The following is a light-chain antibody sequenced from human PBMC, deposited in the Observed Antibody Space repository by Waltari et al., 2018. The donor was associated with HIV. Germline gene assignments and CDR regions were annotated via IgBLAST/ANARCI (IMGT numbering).Light chain of an antibody. CDR1: TSNVETQW. J-gene: IGLJ3*02. V-gene: IGLV1-47*01. CDR3: GVWDSTLKQWL. CDR2: RNY. Sequence: QSVLTQPPSASRTPGQTVTISCSGSTSNVETQWVYWYQQLPGTAPKLLIYRNYQRPSGVPDRFSSSKSGASASLIISGLRSEDEADYSCGVWDSTLKQWLFGGGTKLTVL.